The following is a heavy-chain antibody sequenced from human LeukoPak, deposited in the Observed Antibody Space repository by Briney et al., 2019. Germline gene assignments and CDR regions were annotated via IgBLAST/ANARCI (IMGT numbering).Heavy chain of an antibody. CDR1: GGSMSSGGYY. Sequence: SETLSLTCIVSGGSMSSGGYYWSWIRQPPGKGLERIGSIYYCGSTYYNPSLKSRVTISVDTSKNQFPLKLSSVTAADTAVYYCARVHTAMVDGPGNIDYWGQGTLVTVSS. CDR3: ARVHTAMVDGPGNIDY. D-gene: IGHD5-18*01. CDR2: IYYCGST. J-gene: IGHJ4*02. V-gene: IGHV4-39*06.